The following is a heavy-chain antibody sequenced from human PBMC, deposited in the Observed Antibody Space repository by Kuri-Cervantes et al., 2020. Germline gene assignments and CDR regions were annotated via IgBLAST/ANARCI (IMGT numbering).Heavy chain of an antibody. CDR1: GYTFTSYG. CDR3: ALLAGAGPIDY. CDR2: IGAYNGNT. V-gene: IGHV1-18*01. Sequence: ASVKVSCKASGYTFTSYGISWVRQAPGQGLEWMGWIGAYNGNTNYTQKLQGRVTMTTDTSTSTAYMELRSLRSDDTAVYYCALLAGAGPIDYWGQGTLVTVSS. D-gene: IGHD1-1*01. J-gene: IGHJ4*02.